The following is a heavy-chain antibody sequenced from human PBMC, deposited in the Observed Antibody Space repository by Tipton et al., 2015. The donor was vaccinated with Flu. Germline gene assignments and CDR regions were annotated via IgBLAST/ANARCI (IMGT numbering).Heavy chain of an antibody. Sequence: QLVQSGGGEVQPGKSLRLSCLVSEFSFSDYSMYWVRQPPGRGLEWVSVISSHGADKDYADSAKGRFTISRDNSRNTVYLQMSNLRPEDTAIYYCATITLDWGQGALVTVSS. CDR3: ATITLD. D-gene: IGHD1-14*01. CDR2: ISSHGADK. V-gene: IGHV3-30*14. CDR1: EFSFSDYS. J-gene: IGHJ4*02.